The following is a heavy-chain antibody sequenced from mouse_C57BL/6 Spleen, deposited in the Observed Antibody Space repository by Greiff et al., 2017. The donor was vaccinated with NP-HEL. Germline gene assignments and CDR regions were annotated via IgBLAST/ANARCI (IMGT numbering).Heavy chain of an antibody. Sequence: ESGPELVKPGASVKISCKASGYAFSSSWMNWVKQRPGKGLEWIGRIYPGDGDTNYNGKFKGKATLTADKSSSTAYMQLSSLTSEDSAVYFCARGDYDEVYYAMDYWGQGTSVTVSS. CDR3: ARGDYDEVYYAMDY. CDR2: IYPGDGDT. J-gene: IGHJ4*01. CDR1: GYAFSSSW. D-gene: IGHD2-4*01. V-gene: IGHV1-82*01.